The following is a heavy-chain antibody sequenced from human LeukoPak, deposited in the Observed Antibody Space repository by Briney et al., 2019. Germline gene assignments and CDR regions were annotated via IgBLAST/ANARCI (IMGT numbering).Heavy chain of an antibody. CDR2: ISGSGGST. D-gene: IGHD4-23*01. J-gene: IGHJ6*02. CDR1: GFTFSSYA. Sequence: AESLSLSCAASGFTFSSYAMSWVRQAPGKGLDWVSAISGSGGSTYYADYVKGRFTISRDNTKNTLYLQMNSLRGEHTCVYFCAKDLGTVVTAGDAMDVWGQGTTVTVSS. CDR3: AKDLGTVVTAGDAMDV. V-gene: IGHV3-23*01.